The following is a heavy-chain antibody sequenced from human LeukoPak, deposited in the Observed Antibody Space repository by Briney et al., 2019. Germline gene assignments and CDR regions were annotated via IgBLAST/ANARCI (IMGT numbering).Heavy chain of an antibody. J-gene: IGHJ6*03. V-gene: IGHV1-2*06. D-gene: IGHD3-10*01. Sequence: ASVKVSCKASGYTFTGYYMHWVRQAPGQGLEWMGRINLNSGGTNYAQKFQGRVTMTRDTSISTAYMELSRLRSDDTAVYYCARHYGSGSYAYYYYYMDVWGKGTTVTVSS. CDR1: GYTFTGYY. CDR3: ARHYGSGSYAYYYYYMDV. CDR2: INLNSGGT.